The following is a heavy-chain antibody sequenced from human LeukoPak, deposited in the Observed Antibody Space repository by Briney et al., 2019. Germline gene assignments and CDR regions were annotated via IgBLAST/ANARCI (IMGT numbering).Heavy chain of an antibody. CDR3: ARVVAAVNWFDP. D-gene: IGHD2-15*01. V-gene: IGHV4-39*01. Sequence: PSETLSLTCTVSGDSISSSSYYWGWIRQPPGKGLEWIGSIYYSGGTYYNPSLKSRVTISVDTSKNQFSLKLSSVTAADTAVYYCARVVAAVNWFDPWGQGTLVTVSS. CDR1: GDSISSSSYY. J-gene: IGHJ5*02. CDR2: IYYSGGT.